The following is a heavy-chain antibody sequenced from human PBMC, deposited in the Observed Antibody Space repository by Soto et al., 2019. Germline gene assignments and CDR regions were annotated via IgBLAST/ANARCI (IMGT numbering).Heavy chain of an antibody. V-gene: IGHV3-7*04. CDR1: GITFSNYW. J-gene: IGHJ4*02. Sequence: EVQLVESGGGLVQPGGSLRLSCVVSGITFSNYWMTWVRQAPGKGSEWVANIKQDGSEKSYVDSVKGRFTISRDNAKNSLYRQMNSLRVEDTAIYYCAGGSGWTEDYWGQGTLVSVSS. CDR2: IKQDGSEK. CDR3: AGGSGWTEDY. D-gene: IGHD6-19*01.